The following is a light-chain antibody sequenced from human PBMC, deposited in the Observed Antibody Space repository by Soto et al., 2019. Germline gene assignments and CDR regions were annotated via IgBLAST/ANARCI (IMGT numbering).Light chain of an antibody. J-gene: IGKJ4*01. CDR3: QKYNSASLT. Sequence: DIQMTQSPSSLSASVGDRVTVTCRASQGISNYLAWYQQKPWKVPELLIYAASTLQSVVPSRFSGSRSGTEFPLSISGLQPEEVATYYCQKYNSASLTFGGGTKVQIK. V-gene: IGKV1-27*01. CDR1: QGISNY. CDR2: AAS.